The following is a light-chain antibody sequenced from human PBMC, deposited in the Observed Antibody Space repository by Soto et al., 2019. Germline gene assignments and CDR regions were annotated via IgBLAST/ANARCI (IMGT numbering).Light chain of an antibody. CDR3: SLYTSENAYV. J-gene: IGLJ1*01. CDR1: STDFVSYNR. V-gene: IGLV2-18*01. Sequence: QSVLTQPPCVSASPGQSVTISCTGTSTDFVSYNRVSWYQQPPGTAPKLMIYEVSKRPSGVPDRFSGSKSGNTASLTISGLQAADEADYYCSLYTSENAYVFGTGTKVTVL. CDR2: EVS.